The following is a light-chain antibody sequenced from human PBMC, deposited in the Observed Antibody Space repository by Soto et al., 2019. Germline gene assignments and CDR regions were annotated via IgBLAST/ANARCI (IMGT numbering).Light chain of an antibody. Sequence: EIVLTQSPDPLSLSTXEXATLFCRASQTVSSSYLAWYQQKPGQAPRLLMHGTSKRATGIPDRFSGSGSGTEFTLTISRLEAEDFAVFYCQHYGSTPLTFGGGTKVAIK. V-gene: IGKV3-20*01. CDR3: QHYGSTPLT. CDR2: GTS. CDR1: QTVSSSY. J-gene: IGKJ4*01.